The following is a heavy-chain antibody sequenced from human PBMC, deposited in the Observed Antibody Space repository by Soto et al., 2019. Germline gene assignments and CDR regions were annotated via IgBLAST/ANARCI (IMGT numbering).Heavy chain of an antibody. Sequence: ASVKVSCKATGYTFTSYAMHWVRQAPGQRLEWMGRIIPRSGNADYAERFQGRITITADKSTSTAYMEVRSLRAEDTAVYYCARTPVVVINPGYYYYGMDAWGQGTTVTVSS. J-gene: IGHJ6*02. V-gene: IGHV1-3*01. CDR3: ARTPVVVINPGYYYYGMDA. CDR1: GYTFTSYA. D-gene: IGHD2-15*01. CDR2: IIPRSGNA.